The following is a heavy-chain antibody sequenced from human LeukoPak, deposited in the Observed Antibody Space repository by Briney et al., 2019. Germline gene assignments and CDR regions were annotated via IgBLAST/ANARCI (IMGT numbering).Heavy chain of an antibody. CDR1: GGSFSGYY. D-gene: IGHD3-16*02. V-gene: IGHV4-34*01. CDR3: ARGVSYYDYVWGSYRRLGYFDY. Sequence: SETLSLTCAVYGGSFSGYYWSWIRQPPGKGLEWIGEINHSGSTNYNPSLKSRVTISVDTSKNQFSLKLSSVTAADTAVYYRARGVSYYDYVWGSYRRLGYFDYWGQGTLVTVPS. CDR2: INHSGST. J-gene: IGHJ4*02.